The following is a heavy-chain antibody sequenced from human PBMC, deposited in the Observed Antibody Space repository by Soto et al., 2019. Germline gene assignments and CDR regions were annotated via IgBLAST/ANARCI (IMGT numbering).Heavy chain of an antibody. V-gene: IGHV4-61*05. Sequence: SETLSLTCTVSGGSISSGDYYWSWIRQPPGKGLEWIGEIYHSGNTNYNPSLKSRVTISVDKSKNQFSLKLNSVTAADTAMYYCARHHDSWGQGTLVTVSS. CDR3: ARHHDS. CDR1: GGSISSGDYY. CDR2: IYHSGNT. J-gene: IGHJ4*02.